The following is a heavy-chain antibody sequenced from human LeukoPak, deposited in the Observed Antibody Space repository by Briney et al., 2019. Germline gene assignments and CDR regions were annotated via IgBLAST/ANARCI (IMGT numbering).Heavy chain of an antibody. J-gene: IGHJ4*02. V-gene: IGHV3-7*01. Sequence: GGSLRLSCTASGFSFSNYWVSWVRQVPGKGLEGVATINDDGSQKYYVESVKGRFSISRDNAKSSLYLQMNSLRVEDTAVYYCSLLAVASDFDYWGQGALVTVSS. CDR1: GFSFSNYW. CDR2: INDDGSQK. D-gene: IGHD6-19*01. CDR3: SLLAVASDFDY.